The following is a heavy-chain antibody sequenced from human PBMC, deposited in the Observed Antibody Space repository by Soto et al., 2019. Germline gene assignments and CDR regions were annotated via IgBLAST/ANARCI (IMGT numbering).Heavy chain of an antibody. J-gene: IGHJ5*02. CDR1: GGSISSYY. V-gene: IGHV4-59*08. D-gene: IGHD2-15*01. CDR2: IYYSGST. CDR3: GAYCSGTYCYDWFDP. Sequence: PSETLSLTCTVSGGSISSYYWSWIRQPPGKGLEWIGYIYYSGSTNYNPSLKSRVTISVDTSKNQFSLKLSSVTAADTAVYYCGAYCSGTYCYDWFDPWGQGTLVTVSS.